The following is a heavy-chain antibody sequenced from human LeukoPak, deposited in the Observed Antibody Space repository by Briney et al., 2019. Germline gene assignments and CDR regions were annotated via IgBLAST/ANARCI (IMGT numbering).Heavy chain of an antibody. V-gene: IGHV3-33*01. J-gene: IGHJ4*02. CDR1: ALTFSSYG. CDR3: ARRGREMATTLYYFDY. D-gene: IGHD5-24*01. Sequence: PGRSLRPSCAAAALTFSSYGMQWVRQAPSKGLEWVAVIWDDGSNKYYADSVKGRFTISRDNSKNTLYLQMNSLRAEDTAVYYCARRGREMATTLYYFDYWGQGTLVTVSS. CDR2: IWDDGSNK.